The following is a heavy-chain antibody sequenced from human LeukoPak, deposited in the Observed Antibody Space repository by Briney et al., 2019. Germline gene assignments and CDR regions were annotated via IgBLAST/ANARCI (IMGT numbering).Heavy chain of an antibody. CDR1: GFTCDEYG. J-gene: IGHJ4*02. V-gene: IGHV3-23*01. CDR2: IGGSGGHT. D-gene: IGHD3-10*01. CDR3: TKEGASLGSGYFDY. Sequence: GGSLRLSCAASGFTCDEYGMSWVRQAPGKGLEWVSAIGGSGGHTYYADSVKGRFTISRDNSKDTLDLQMDSLRAEDAALYYCTKEGASLGSGYFDYWGQGTRVTVSS.